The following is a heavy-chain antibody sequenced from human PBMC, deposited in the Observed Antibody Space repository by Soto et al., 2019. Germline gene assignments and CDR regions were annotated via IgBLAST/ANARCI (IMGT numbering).Heavy chain of an antibody. V-gene: IGHV1-45*02. D-gene: IGHD3-10*01. J-gene: IGHJ6*02. CDR2: ITPFNGNT. CDR1: GYTFTYLY. CDR3: ARSYYYGSRDYMDYGMDV. Sequence: SVKVSCKASGYTFTYLYLHWVRQAPGQALEWMGWITPFNGNTKYAQKFQDRVTITRDSSLSTTYMELSSLGSEDTAMYYCARSYYYGSRDYMDYGMDVWGQGTTVTVSS.